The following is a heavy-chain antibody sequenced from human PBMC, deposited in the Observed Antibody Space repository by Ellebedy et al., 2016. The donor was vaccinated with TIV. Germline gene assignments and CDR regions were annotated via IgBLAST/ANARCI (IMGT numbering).Heavy chain of an antibody. CDR3: AKRPLTMIVLAEYFFDY. CDR1: GFPFRNYA. D-gene: IGHD3-22*01. Sequence: GESLKISCAASGFPFRNYAMSWVRQAPGKGLEWVSTISGSGDSIYYADSVKGRFTISRDNSKNTLFLQMDSLRAEDTAVYYCAKRPLTMIVLAEYFFDYWGQGTLVTVSS. J-gene: IGHJ4*02. V-gene: IGHV3-23*01. CDR2: ISGSGDSI.